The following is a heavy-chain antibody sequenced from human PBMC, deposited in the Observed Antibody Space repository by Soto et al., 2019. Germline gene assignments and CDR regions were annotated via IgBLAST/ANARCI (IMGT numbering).Heavy chain of an antibody. CDR3: ARGGYYYDSSGYYSPLDY. J-gene: IGHJ4*02. D-gene: IGHD3-22*01. CDR1: GGTFSSYA. Sequence: GASVKVSCKASGGTFSSYAISWVRQAPGQGLEWMGGIIPIFGTANYAQKFQGRVTITADESTSTAYMELSSLRSEDTAVYYCARGGYYYDSSGYYSPLDYWGQGTLVTVPQ. V-gene: IGHV1-69*13. CDR2: IIPIFGTA.